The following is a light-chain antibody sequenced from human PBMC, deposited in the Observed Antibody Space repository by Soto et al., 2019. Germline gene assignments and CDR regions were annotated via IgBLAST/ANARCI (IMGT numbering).Light chain of an antibody. CDR1: QSLLHSNGYNY. J-gene: IGKJ2*01. Sequence: DIVMTQSPLSLPVTPGEPASISCRSSQSLLHSNGYNYLDWYLQKPGQSPQLLIYLGSNRASGVPDRFSGSGSGTDFTLKISRVEAEDVGVYYCMQDLQTPTFGQGTKLEIK. CDR2: LGS. V-gene: IGKV2-28*01. CDR3: MQDLQTPT.